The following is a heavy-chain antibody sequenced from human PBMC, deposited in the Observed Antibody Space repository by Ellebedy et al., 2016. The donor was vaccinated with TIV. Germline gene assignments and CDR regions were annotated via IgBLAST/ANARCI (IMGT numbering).Heavy chain of an antibody. J-gene: IGHJ6*03. CDR1: GSSFVNYW. CDR3: ARHYGRDESRGYSDNYYFHHMDV. CDR2: IDPRDSYT. D-gene: IGHD3-22*01. V-gene: IGHV5-10-1*01. Sequence: GESLKISCNASGSSFVNYWITWVRLMPGKGLEWMGRIDPRDSYTNYSPSFQGHVTLPPDKSITTAFLQWSGLKAPDRAMYYCARHYGRDESRGYSDNYYFHHMDVWGNGTTVTASS.